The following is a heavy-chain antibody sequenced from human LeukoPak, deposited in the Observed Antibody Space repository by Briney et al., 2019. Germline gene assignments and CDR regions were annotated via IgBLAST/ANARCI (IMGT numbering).Heavy chain of an antibody. J-gene: IGHJ6*03. CDR3: ATSPKLDDYYYYMDV. Sequence: SETLSLTCTVSGGSISSYYWSWIRQPPGKGLEWIGYIYTSGSTNYNPSLKSRVTISVDTSKNQFSLKLSSVTAADTAAYYCATSPKLDDYYYYMDVWGKGTTVTVSS. D-gene: IGHD2-2*01. CDR1: GGSISSYY. V-gene: IGHV4-4*09. CDR2: IYTSGST.